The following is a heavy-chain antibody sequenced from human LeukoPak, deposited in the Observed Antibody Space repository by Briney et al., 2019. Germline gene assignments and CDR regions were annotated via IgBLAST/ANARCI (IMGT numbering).Heavy chain of an antibody. D-gene: IGHD1-26*01. CDR1: GFTFSSYG. V-gene: IGHV3-30*18. CDR2: ISYDGSNK. Sequence: PGGSLRLSCPASGFTFSSYGMHWVRQAPGKGLEWVAVISYDGSNKYYADSVKGRFTIYRHNSKNTLYLQMNSLRAEDTAVYHCAKDQGDSRSYPGDYWGQGTLVTVSS. J-gene: IGHJ4*02. CDR3: AKDQGDSRSYPGDY.